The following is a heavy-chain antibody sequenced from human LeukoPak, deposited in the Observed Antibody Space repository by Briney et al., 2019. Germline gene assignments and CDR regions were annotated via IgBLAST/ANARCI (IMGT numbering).Heavy chain of an antibody. V-gene: IGHV3-23*01. J-gene: IGHJ6*03. CDR2: ITGSAGST. Sequence: GGSLRLSCAASGFTFSSYAMSWVRQAPGRGLEWVSSITGSAGSTSYADSAKGRFTISRDNSKNMLYLQMNSLRGEDTAVYYCAKGSGDSSGYYYDYYYYYMDVWGKGTTVTVSS. CDR1: GFTFSSYA. CDR3: AKGSGDSSGYYYDYYYYYMDV. D-gene: IGHD3-22*01.